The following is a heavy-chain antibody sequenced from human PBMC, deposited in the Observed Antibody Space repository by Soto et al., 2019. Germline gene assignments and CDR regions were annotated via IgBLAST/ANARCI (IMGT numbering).Heavy chain of an antibody. Sequence: QVQLQESGPGLVRPSETLSLTCTVSGDSFSTYQWSWIRQPPGKGLEWIGYIYDIGSTSYNPSLKSRVNISVDTSKNQFSLKLNSVTAADTAVYYCAKIYDFWSGSNWFDPWGQGTLVTVSS. CDR2: IYDIGST. CDR3: AKIYDFWSGSNWFDP. CDR1: GDSFSTYQ. V-gene: IGHV4-59*01. D-gene: IGHD3-3*01. J-gene: IGHJ5*02.